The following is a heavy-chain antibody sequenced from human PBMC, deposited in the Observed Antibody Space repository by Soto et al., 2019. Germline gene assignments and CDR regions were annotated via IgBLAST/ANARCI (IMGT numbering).Heavy chain of an antibody. J-gene: IGHJ6*02. D-gene: IGHD6-19*01. CDR3: ARGSIAVAGYYYYGMDV. V-gene: IGHV1-69*13. CDR1: GGTFSSYA. CDR2: IIPIFGTA. Sequence: SVKVSCKASGGTFSSYAISWVRQAPGQGLEWMGGIIPIFGTANYAQKFQGRVTITADESTSTAYMELSSLRSEDTAVYYCARGSIAVAGYYYYGMDVWGQGTTVTVYS.